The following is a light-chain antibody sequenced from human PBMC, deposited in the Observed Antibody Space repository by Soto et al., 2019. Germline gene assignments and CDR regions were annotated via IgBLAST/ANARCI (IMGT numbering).Light chain of an antibody. CDR1: SSDVGSYNL. V-gene: IGLV2-23*01. Sequence: QSALTQPASVSGSPGQSITISCTGTSSDVGSYNLVSWYQQHPGKAPKLMIYEGSKRPSGVSNRFSGSKSGNTASLTISGRQAEEEADYYCCSYGGSSTLDVVFGGGTKLTVL. CDR2: EGS. CDR3: CSYGGSSTLDVV. J-gene: IGLJ2*01.